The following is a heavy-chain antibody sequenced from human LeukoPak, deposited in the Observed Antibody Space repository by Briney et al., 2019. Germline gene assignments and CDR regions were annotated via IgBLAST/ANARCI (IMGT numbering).Heavy chain of an antibody. Sequence: PGGSLRLSCTASGLAFTNAWMSWVRQAPGKGLEWVGRIKSKTDGGTTEYAAPVKARFTISIDDSKNTLYLRMNGLKTEDTAVYYCTTVGDYIGEASFDYWGQGTLVTVSS. CDR2: IKSKTDGGTT. V-gene: IGHV3-15*01. CDR1: GLAFTNAW. D-gene: IGHD4-17*01. CDR3: TTVGDYIGEASFDY. J-gene: IGHJ4*02.